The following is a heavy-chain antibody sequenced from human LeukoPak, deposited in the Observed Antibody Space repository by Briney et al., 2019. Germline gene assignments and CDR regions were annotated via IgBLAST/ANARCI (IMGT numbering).Heavy chain of an antibody. D-gene: IGHD6-13*01. CDR1: GYSFTSYW. CDR2: IYPGDSDT. CDR3: ARHARWQQLVHGFDY. Sequence: GESLKISCKGSGYSFTSYWIGWVRQMPGKGPEWMGIIYPGDSDTRYSPSFQGQVTISADKSISTAYLQWSSLKASDTAMYYCARHARWQQLVHGFDYWGQGTLVTVSS. J-gene: IGHJ4*02. V-gene: IGHV5-51*01.